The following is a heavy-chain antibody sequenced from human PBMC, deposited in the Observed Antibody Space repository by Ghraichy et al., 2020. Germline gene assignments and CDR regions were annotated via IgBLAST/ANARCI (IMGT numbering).Heavy chain of an antibody. V-gene: IGHV3-7*01. CDR1: GFTFSNYW. CDR2: IKPDGTEV. J-gene: IGHJ1*01. D-gene: IGHD3-16*01. CDR3: SRLGDV. Sequence: GESLNISCDASGFTFSNYWMSWVRQAPGKGLEWVANIKPDGTEVNYGDSLKGRFTISRDNAGNSLFLQVNSLRVEDTAVYYCSRLGDVWGQGTLVIVSS.